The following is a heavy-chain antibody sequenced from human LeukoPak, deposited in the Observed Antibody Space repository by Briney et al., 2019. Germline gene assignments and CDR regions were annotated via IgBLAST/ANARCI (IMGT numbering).Heavy chain of an antibody. Sequence: SETLSLTCTVSGGSISSYYWSWIRQPPGKGLEWIGYIYYSGSTNYNPSLKSRVTISVDTSKNQLSLKLSSETAADTAVYYCAREWFGELSVWFDPWGQGTLVTVSS. CDR2: IYYSGST. CDR3: AREWFGELSVWFDP. CDR1: GGSISSYY. V-gene: IGHV4-59*01. D-gene: IGHD3-10*01. J-gene: IGHJ5*02.